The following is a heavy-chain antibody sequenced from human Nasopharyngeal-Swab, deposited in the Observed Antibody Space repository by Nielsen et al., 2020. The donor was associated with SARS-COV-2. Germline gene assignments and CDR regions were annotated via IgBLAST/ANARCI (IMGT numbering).Heavy chain of an antibody. D-gene: IGHD2-15*01. CDR2: INWNGGST. V-gene: IGHV3-20*01. CDR3: AREGGYCSGGSCPYYGMDV. Sequence: GGSLRLSCAASGFTFDDYGMSWVRQAPGKGLEWVSGINWNGGSTGYADSVKGRFTISRDNAENSLYLQMNSLRAEDTALYHCAREGGYCSGGSCPYYGMDVWGQGTTVTVSS. CDR1: GFTFDDYG. J-gene: IGHJ6*02.